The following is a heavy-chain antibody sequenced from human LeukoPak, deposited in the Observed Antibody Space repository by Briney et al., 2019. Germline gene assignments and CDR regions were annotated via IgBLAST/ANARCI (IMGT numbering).Heavy chain of an antibody. J-gene: IGHJ6*02. CDR3: ASTGDYDFWSGYYARPNRNYYYYYGMDV. CDR2: IYYSGST. V-gene: IGHV4-59*08. Sequence: SETLSLTCTVSGGSISSYYWSWIRQPPGKGLEWIGYIYYSGSTNYNPSLKSRVTISVDTSKNQFSLKLSSVTAADTAVYYCASTGDYDFWSGYYARPNRNYYYYYGMDVWGQGTTVTVSS. D-gene: IGHD3-3*01. CDR1: GGSISSYY.